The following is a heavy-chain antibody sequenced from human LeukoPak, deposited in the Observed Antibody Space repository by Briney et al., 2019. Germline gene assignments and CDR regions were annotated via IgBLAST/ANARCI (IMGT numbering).Heavy chain of an antibody. CDR2: ISYDGSNK. CDR1: GFTFSSYA. Sequence: GGSLRLSCAASGFTFSSYAMHWVRQAPGKGLEWVAVISYDGSNKYYADSVKGRFTISRDNSKNTLYLQMNSLRAEDTAVYYCAREVATAVAGTNDFDYWGQGTLVTVSS. V-gene: IGHV3-30-3*01. CDR3: AREVATAVAGTNDFDY. D-gene: IGHD6-19*01. J-gene: IGHJ4*02.